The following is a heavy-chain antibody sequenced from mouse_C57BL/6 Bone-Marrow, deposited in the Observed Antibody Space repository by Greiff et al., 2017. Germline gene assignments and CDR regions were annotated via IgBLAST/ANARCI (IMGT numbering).Heavy chain of an antibody. D-gene: IGHD2-4*01. CDR1: GFTFSSYA. J-gene: IGHJ4*01. V-gene: IGHV5-4*01. CDR3: ARQLRAMDY. Sequence: EVQRVESGGGLVKPGGSLKLSCAASGFTFSSYAMSWVRQTPDKRLEWVATISDGGSYTYYPANVKGRFTISRDNAKNNLYLQMSHLKSEDTAMYYCARQLRAMDYWGQGPSVTVSS. CDR2: ISDGGSYT.